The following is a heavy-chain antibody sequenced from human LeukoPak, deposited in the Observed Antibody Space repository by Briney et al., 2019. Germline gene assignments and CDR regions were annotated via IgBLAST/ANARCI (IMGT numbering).Heavy chain of an antibody. CDR2: IYTSGGT. J-gene: IGHJ6*02. V-gene: IGHV4-4*07. CDR1: GDSVSSYY. CDR3: ARQKWEQQGRDYYFNGLDV. Sequence: SETLSLTCTVSGDSVSSYYWSWIRQPAGKGLEWIGRIYTSGGTNYNPSLKSRVTMSVDTSKNQFSLKLSSVTAADTAVYYCARQKWEQQGRDYYFNGLDVWGPGTTVIVSS. D-gene: IGHD1/OR15-1a*01.